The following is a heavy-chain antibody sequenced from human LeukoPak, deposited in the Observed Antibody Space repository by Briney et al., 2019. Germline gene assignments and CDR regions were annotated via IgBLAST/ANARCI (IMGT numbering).Heavy chain of an antibody. V-gene: IGHV3-21*01. Sequence: GGSLRLSCAASGFTFSSYSMNWVRRAPGKGLEWVSSISSSSSYIYYADSVKGRFTISRDNAKNSLYLQMNSLRAEDTAVYYCARELGGPFNAFDIWGQGTMVTVSS. CDR2: ISSSSSYI. CDR3: ARELGGPFNAFDI. D-gene: IGHD2-15*01. J-gene: IGHJ3*02. CDR1: GFTFSSYS.